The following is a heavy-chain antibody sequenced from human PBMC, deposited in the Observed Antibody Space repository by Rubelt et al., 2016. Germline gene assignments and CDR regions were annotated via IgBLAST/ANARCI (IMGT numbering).Heavy chain of an antibody. CDR3: ARGLDSTKTGAD. Sequence: QVQLQQWGAGLLKPSETLSLTCAVYGESFSGYYCTWIRQPPGKGLEWIGEIHPSGSTNYNPSLKSRVTISADTSKDQFSLNLDSGTAADTAVYYWARGLDSTKTGADWGQGTLVTVSS. CDR1: GESFSGYY. CDR2: IHPSGST. D-gene: IGHD3-10*01. V-gene: IGHV4-34*01. J-gene: IGHJ4*02.